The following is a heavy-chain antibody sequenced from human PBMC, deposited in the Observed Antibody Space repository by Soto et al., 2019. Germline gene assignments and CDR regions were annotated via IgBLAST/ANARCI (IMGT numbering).Heavy chain of an antibody. V-gene: IGHV1-69*13. J-gene: IGHJ6*02. D-gene: IGHD4-17*01. CDR1: GSTFSSYA. Sequence: WASVKVSCKASGSTFSSYAISWVRQAPGQGLEWMGGIIPIFGTANYAQKFQGRVTITADESTSTAYMELSSLRSEDTAVYYCARLAVNAPNRGYYYYGMDVWGQGTTVTVSS. CDR2: IIPIFGTA. CDR3: ARLAVNAPNRGYYYYGMDV.